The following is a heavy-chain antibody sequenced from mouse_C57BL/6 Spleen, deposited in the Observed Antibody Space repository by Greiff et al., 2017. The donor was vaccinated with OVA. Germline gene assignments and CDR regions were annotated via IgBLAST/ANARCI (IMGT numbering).Heavy chain of an antibody. CDR3: ARSCYYDYDDGFAY. CDR1: GYSFTDYN. D-gene: IGHD2-4*01. Sequence: VQLQESGPELVKPGASVKISCKASGYSFTDYNMNWVKQSNGQSLEWIGVINPNYGTTSYNQKFKGKATLTVDKSSSTAYMQLNSLTSEDSAVYYCARSCYYDYDDGFAYWGQGTLGTVSA. V-gene: IGHV1-39*01. CDR2: INPNYGTT. J-gene: IGHJ3*01.